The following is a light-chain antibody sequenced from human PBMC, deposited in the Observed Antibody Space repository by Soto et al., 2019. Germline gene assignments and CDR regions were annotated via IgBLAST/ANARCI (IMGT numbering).Light chain of an antibody. CDR1: TSNIEKTF. Sequence: QSLLTQPTSASGTPGQTVNISCSGSTSNIEKTFVYWYQHFPGAAPKLLINRNTLRPSGVPDRFSAYKSGTLTSLAISGLRSEDEADYYCASWDNNLSGYVFGTGTKLTVL. V-gene: IGLV1-47*01. CDR3: ASWDNNLSGYV. J-gene: IGLJ1*01. CDR2: RNT.